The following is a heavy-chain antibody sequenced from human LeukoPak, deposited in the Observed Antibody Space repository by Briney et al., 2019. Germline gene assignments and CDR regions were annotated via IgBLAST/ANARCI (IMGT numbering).Heavy chain of an antibody. CDR1: GFTFSDHY. D-gene: IGHD2-15*01. CDR3: TTEGYCSGGDCYSYDN. Sequence: GGSLRLSCAASGFTFSDHYMDWVRQAPGKGLEWVGRVKSKLDGGTTDYAAPVKGRFTISRDDSKNRVYLQMNSLKTEDTAVYYCTTEGYCSGGDCYSYDNWGQGTLVTVSS. CDR2: VKSKLDGGTT. J-gene: IGHJ4*02. V-gene: IGHV3-15*01.